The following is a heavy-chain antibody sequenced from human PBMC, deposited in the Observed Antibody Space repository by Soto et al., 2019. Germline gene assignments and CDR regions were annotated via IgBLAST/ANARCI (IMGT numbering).Heavy chain of an antibody. CDR2: IYYSGST. CDR3: ARAVYYYYYMDV. J-gene: IGHJ6*03. V-gene: IGHV4-39*01. Sequence: SETLSLTCTVSGGSISSSSYYWGWIRQPPGKGLEWIGCIYYSGSTNYNPSLKSRVTISVDTSENQFSLKLSSVTAADTAVYYCARAVYYYYYMDVWGKGTTVTVSS. CDR1: GGSISSSSYY.